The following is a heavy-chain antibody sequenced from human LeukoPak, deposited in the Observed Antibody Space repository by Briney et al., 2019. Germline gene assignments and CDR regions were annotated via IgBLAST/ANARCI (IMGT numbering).Heavy chain of an antibody. CDR2: IYDSGST. D-gene: IGHD2-2*03. J-gene: IGHJ3*01. V-gene: IGHV4-59*01. CDR3: ARDGSGFDV. Sequence: SETLSLTCTVSGGFISGYYWSWIRQSPGRGLEWLGYIYDSGSTKYNPSLKSRVTISVDASKNQISLKLTSVTAADTAVYYCARDGSGFDVWGQGTKVTVSS. CDR1: GGFISGYY.